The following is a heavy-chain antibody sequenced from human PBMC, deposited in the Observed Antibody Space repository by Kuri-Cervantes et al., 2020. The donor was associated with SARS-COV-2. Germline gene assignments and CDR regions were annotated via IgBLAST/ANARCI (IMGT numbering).Heavy chain of an antibody. CDR3: ARDLRSGRNYFDY. CDR1: GFTFSSYS. V-gene: IGHV3-21*01. CDR2: ISSSSSYI. Sequence: GESLKISCAASGFTFSSYSMNWVRQAPGKGLEWVSSISSSSSYIYYADSVKGRFTISSDNAKNSLYLQMNSLRAEDTAVYYCARDLRSGRNYFDYWGQGTLVTVSS. J-gene: IGHJ4*02. D-gene: IGHD3-3*01.